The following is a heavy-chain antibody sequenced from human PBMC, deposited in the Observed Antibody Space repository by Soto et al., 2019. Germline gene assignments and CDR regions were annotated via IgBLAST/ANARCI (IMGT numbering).Heavy chain of an antibody. D-gene: IGHD3-16*01. J-gene: IGHJ5*02. Sequence: EVQLVESGGGLVQPGRSLRLSCTASGFTFGDYAMSWFRQAPGKGLEWVGFIRSKAYGGTTEYAASVKGRFTISRDDSKSIAYLQMNSLKTEDTAVYYCTREGGYDYIWGTQNWFDPWGQGTLVTVSS. CDR3: TREGGYDYIWGTQNWFDP. CDR1: GFTFGDYA. CDR2: IRSKAYGGTT. V-gene: IGHV3-49*03.